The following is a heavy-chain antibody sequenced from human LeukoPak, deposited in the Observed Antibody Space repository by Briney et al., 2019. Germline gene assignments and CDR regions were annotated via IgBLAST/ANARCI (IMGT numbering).Heavy chain of an antibody. J-gene: IGHJ4*02. CDR3: AKDEVGGHFEY. V-gene: IGHV3-7*01. CDR2: VNENGREI. CDR1: GFTFSSYE. Sequence: GGSLRLSCAASGFTFSSYEMNWVRQAPGKGLEWVAKVNENGREIYYADSVKGRFTISRDNTKNSVYLQMKNLKVEDTAVYYCAKDEVGGHFEYWGQGILVTVSS.